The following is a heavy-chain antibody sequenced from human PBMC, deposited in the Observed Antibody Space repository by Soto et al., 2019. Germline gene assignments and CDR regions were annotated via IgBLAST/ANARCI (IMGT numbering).Heavy chain of an antibody. J-gene: IGHJ5*02. CDR1: GFAFSTYA. V-gene: IGHV3-23*01. D-gene: IGHD2-15*01. CDR3: AKSSGGSCYSPHGS. Sequence: EVQLLESGGDLVQPGGSLRLSCAASGFAFSTYAMSWVRRAPRKGLEWVTCISGSGDGGSIYYAGSVRGRFTISRDNSKTTLYLQIVSLRAEDTAIYYCAKSSGGSCYSPHGSWGQGTLVTVSS. CDR2: ISGSGDGGSI.